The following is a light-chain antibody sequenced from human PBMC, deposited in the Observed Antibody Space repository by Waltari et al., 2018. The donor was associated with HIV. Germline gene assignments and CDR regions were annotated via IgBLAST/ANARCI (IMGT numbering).Light chain of an antibody. CDR1: NSHIPTHA. V-gene: IGLV1-40*01. Sequence: QSVLTQPPSVSAAPGHRVTLSCTGRNSHIPTHAFHRYQQFPGTAPQLLIYNTNSRPSGVPDRFSGSKSGTSASLAITGLQAEDEADYFCQSSDSTLSGSVFGGGTKLTVL. J-gene: IGLJ2*01. CDR3: QSSDSTLSGSV. CDR2: NTN.